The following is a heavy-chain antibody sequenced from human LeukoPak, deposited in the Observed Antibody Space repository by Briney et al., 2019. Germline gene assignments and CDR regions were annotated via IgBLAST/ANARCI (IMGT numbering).Heavy chain of an antibody. CDR1: GFTFSSYA. D-gene: IGHD6-19*01. V-gene: IGHV3-74*01. J-gene: IGHJ4*02. CDR2: INSDGSTT. CDR3: ARVIYSGWEGELSD. Sequence: GGSLRLSCAASGFTFSSYAMHWVRQAPGKGLVWVSRINSDGSTTSYADSVMGRFTISRDNAKNTLYLQMNSLRAEDTAVYYCARVIYSGWEGELSDWGQGTLVTVSS.